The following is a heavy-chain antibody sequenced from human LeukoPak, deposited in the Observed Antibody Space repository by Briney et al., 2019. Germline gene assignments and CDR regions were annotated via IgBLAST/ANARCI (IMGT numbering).Heavy chain of an antibody. J-gene: IGHJ3*02. Sequence: GGSLRLSCAASGFTFSSYGMHWVRQAPGKGLEWVAVVSYDGSNKYYADSVKGRFTISRDNSKNTLYLQMNSLRAEDTAVYYCAKDPRGLFGSRTIWDAFDIWGQGTMVTVSS. D-gene: IGHD3-3*01. CDR2: VSYDGSNK. CDR1: GFTFSSYG. CDR3: AKDPRGLFGSRTIWDAFDI. V-gene: IGHV3-30*18.